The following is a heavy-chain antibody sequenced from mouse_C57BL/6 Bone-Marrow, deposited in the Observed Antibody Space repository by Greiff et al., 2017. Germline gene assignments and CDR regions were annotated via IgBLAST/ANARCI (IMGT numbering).Heavy chain of an antibody. CDR1: GFSLSTFGMG. CDR3: ARIGGTTVVAHFDY. Sequence: QVTLKESGPGILQPSQTLSLTCSFSGFSLSTFGMGVGWIRQPSGKGLEWLAHIWWDDDKYYNPALKSRLTISKDTSKNQVFLKIAKVDTADTATYYCARIGGTTVVAHFDYWGQGTTLTVSS. D-gene: IGHD1-1*01. J-gene: IGHJ2*01. V-gene: IGHV8-8*01. CDR2: IWWDDDK.